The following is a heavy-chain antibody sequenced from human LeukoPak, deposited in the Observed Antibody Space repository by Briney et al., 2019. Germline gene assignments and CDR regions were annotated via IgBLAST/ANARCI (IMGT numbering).Heavy chain of an antibody. V-gene: IGHV1-2*02. Sequence: ASVKVSCKTSGYTFTGHYIHWVRQAPGQGLEWMGWINPNSGGTNYAQRFQDRVTMTRDTSITTAYMDLIRLTSDDTAVYYCATGGYDTDFDYWGQGTLVTVSS. J-gene: IGHJ4*02. CDR3: ATGGYDTDFDY. CDR2: INPNSGGT. CDR1: GYTFTGHY. D-gene: IGHD5-12*01.